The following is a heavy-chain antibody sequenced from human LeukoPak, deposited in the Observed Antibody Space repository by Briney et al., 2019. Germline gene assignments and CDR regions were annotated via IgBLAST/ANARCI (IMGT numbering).Heavy chain of an antibody. D-gene: IGHD3-10*01. CDR2: INHSGST. J-gene: IGHJ5*02. V-gene: IGHV4-34*01. CDR3: AREGLRMVRGIIPKEAWGWFAP. CDR1: GGSFSGYY. Sequence: SETLSLTCAVYGGSFSGYYWSWIRQPPGKGLEWIGEINHSGSTNYNPSLKSRVTISVDTSKNQFSLKLSSVTAADTAVYYCAREGLRMVRGIIPKEAWGWFAPWGQGTLVTVSS.